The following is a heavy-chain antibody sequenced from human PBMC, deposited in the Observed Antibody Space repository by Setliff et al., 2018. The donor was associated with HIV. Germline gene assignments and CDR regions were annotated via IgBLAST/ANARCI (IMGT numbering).Heavy chain of an antibody. J-gene: IGHJ4*01. CDR2: INHSGST. CDR3: ARSGALATSTWSPCDY. D-gene: IGHD6-19*01. Sequence: PSETLSLTCAVYGGSFSGYFWSWIRQSPGKGLQWTGEINHSGSTTYNPSLKSRVTISVDTSKNQFSLKLSAVTAADTALYYCARSGALATSTWSPCDYWGHGNQVTVSS. CDR1: GGSFSGYF. V-gene: IGHV4-34*01.